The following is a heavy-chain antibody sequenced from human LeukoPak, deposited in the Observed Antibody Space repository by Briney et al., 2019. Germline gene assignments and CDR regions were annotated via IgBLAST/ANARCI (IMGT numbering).Heavy chain of an antibody. CDR1: GYSFADYY. J-gene: IGHJ5*02. CDR2: IKPNSGGT. D-gene: IGHD3-10*01. Sequence: ASVKVSCKASGYSFADYYMHWVRQAPGQGREWMGWIKPNSGGTRSAQKFQGRVTMTRDTSISAAYMELSSLRYDDTAVYYCATNILVRDIINWFDPWGQGTLVTVSS. CDR3: ATNILVRDIINWFDP. V-gene: IGHV1-2*02.